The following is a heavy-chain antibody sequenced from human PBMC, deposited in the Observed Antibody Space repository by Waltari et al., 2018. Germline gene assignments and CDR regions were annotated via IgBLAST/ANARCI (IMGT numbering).Heavy chain of an antibody. D-gene: IGHD1-26*01. V-gene: IGHV4-4*02. CDR3: ARDRGIGLFLDS. J-gene: IGHJ1*01. Sequence: QVQLQQSGPGLVEPSGTLSLTCTVSGDSMNSNSWWSWVRQSPEQGLEWIGQIHRSGRTNYNPSFESRVTISADTSNNHFSLRLTSTTAADTAMYYCARDRGIGLFLDSWGQGTLVTVSP. CDR2: IHRSGRT. CDR1: GDSMNSNSW.